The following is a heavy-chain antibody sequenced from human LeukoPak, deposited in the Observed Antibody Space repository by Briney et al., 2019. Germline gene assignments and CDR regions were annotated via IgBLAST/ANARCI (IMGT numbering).Heavy chain of an antibody. J-gene: IGHJ4*02. CDR2: IRSKAYGVTT. V-gene: IGHV3-49*04. CDR3: TRRVLLWFGELGSYYFDY. Sequence: PGRSLSLSCTASGFTFGDYAMSWVRPAPGKGLEGVGFIRSKAYGVTTEYAASVKGRFTISRGDSKSIAYLQMNSLKTEDTAVYYCTRRVLLWFGELGSYYFDYWGQGTLVTVSS. CDR1: GFTFGDYA. D-gene: IGHD3-10*01.